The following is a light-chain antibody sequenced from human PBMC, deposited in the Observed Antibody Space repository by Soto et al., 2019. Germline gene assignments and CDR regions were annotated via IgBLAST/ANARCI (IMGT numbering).Light chain of an antibody. V-gene: IGKV1-39*01. CDR1: QTIGTF. J-gene: IGKJ4*01. CDR3: QQSYSSTPLT. Sequence: DIQMTQSPSSLSLSLGDRLTITCRASQTIGTFLNWHQQKPGKAPNLLIYAASSLHSGVPSRFSGSGSGTDFTLTISSLQPEDFATYYCQQSYSSTPLTFGGGTKVEIK. CDR2: AAS.